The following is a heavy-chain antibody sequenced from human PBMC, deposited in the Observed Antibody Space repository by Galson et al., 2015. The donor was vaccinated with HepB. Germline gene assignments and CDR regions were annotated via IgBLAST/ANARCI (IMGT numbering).Heavy chain of an antibody. CDR2: IKKDGREK. V-gene: IGHV3-7*03. Sequence: SLRLSCAASGFTFSNYWMSWVRQAPGKGLEWVANIKKDGREKYYVDSVKGRFTISRDNAKNSLYLQMNSLRVEDTAVYYCARTIWFDSWGQGTLVTVSS. J-gene: IGHJ5*01. CDR3: ARTIWFDS. CDR1: GFTFSNYW.